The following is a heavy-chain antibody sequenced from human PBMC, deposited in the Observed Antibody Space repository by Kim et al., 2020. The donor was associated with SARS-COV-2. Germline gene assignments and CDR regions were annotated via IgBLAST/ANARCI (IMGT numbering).Heavy chain of an antibody. CDR1: GYTFTTYG. CDR2: ISSYNGNT. J-gene: IGHJ6*02. CDR3: ARVYGIVVVSYGVDV. V-gene: IGHV1-18*01. D-gene: IGHD2-2*01. Sequence: ASVKVSCKASGYTFTTYGFIWVRQAPGQGLEWIGWISSYNGNTEFAQKFQGRVTLTTDSPTNTAYLELRSLRSDDTAVYYCARVYGIVVVSYGVDVWGQGTTVTASS.